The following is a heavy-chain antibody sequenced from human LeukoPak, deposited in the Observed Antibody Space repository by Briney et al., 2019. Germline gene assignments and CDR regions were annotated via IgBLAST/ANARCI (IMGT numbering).Heavy chain of an antibody. J-gene: IGHJ1*01. CDR3: ARDGEYYYDSSGYYYFQH. Sequence: RASVKVSCKASGYTFTDYYMHWVRQAPGQGPEWMGWINSNSGATNYAQKFQGRVTMTRDTSISTVYMELSSLRSDDTAVYYCARDGEYYYDSSGYYYFQHWGQGTLVTVSS. CDR2: INSNSGAT. D-gene: IGHD3-22*01. CDR1: GYTFTDYY. V-gene: IGHV1-2*02.